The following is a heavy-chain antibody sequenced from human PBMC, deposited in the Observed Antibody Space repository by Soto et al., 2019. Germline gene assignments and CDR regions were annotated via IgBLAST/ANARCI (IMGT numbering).Heavy chain of an antibody. CDR3: ATWLLREHAFDI. D-gene: IGHD2-15*01. V-gene: IGHV3-53*01. Sequence: DVQVVESGGGLIQPGGSLRLSCAGSGFIVNGKKYITWVRQAPGKGLDWVSGFYLADGTYYADSVKGRFTVSIDSSKNTVYLQMNHLSPEDTAVYYCATWLLREHAFDIWGLGTMVTVSS. CDR2: FYLADGT. J-gene: IGHJ3*02. CDR1: GFIVNGKKY.